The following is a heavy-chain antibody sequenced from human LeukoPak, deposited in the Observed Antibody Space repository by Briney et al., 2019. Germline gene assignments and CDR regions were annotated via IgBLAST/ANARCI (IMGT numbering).Heavy chain of an antibody. Sequence: GGSLRLSCSASGFTFTNYAMNWVRQTPGKGLEWVSTISGSADSTYYADSVKGRFTISRDNSKNTLSLQMNSLRAEDTAVYYCAKGTASNFWSGYCHFDYWGQGTLVTVSS. CDR1: GFTFTNYA. D-gene: IGHD3-3*01. V-gene: IGHV3-23*01. J-gene: IGHJ4*02. CDR3: AKGTASNFWSGYCHFDY. CDR2: ISGSADST.